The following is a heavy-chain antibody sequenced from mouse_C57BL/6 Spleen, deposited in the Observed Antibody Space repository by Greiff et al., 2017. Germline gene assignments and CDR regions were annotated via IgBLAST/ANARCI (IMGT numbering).Heavy chain of an antibody. CDR2: IYPGDGDT. CDR1: GYAFSSSW. CDR3: ASGGSSYYDY. Sequence: VQLQQSGPELVKPGASVKISCKASGYAFSSSWMNWVEQRPGKGLEWIGRIYPGDGDTNYNGKFKGKATLSADKSSSTAYMQLSSLTSEDSAVYFCASGGSSYYDYWGQGTTLTVST. J-gene: IGHJ2*01. V-gene: IGHV1-82*01. D-gene: IGHD1-1*01.